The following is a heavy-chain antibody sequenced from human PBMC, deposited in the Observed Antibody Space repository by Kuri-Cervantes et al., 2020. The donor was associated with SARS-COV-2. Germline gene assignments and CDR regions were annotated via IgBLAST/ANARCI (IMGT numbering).Heavy chain of an antibody. J-gene: IGHJ4*02. CDR1: GFTFSSYS. D-gene: IGHD6-19*01. Sequence: GGSLRLSCAASGFTFSSYSMNWVRQAPGKGLEWVSSISSSSSYIYYADSVKGRFTISRDNAKNSLYLQMNSLRAEDTAVYYCARDTGAGTEGGLDYWGQGTLVTVSS. V-gene: IGHV3-21*01. CDR2: ISSSSSYI. CDR3: ARDTGAGTEGGLDY.